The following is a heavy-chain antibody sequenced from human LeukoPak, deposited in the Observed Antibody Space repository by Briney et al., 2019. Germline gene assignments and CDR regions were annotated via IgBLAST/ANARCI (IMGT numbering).Heavy chain of an antibody. Sequence: GGSLRLSCAASGFNFSTYAMHWVRQAPGKGLEWVAVISYDGPNKLYADSVKGRFTISRDNSKNTLYLQRNSLRAEDTAVYYCARALAGATTVDYWGQGTLVTVSS. D-gene: IGHD1-26*01. V-gene: IGHV3-30*04. CDR3: ARALAGATTVDY. J-gene: IGHJ4*02. CDR2: ISYDGPNK. CDR1: GFNFSTYA.